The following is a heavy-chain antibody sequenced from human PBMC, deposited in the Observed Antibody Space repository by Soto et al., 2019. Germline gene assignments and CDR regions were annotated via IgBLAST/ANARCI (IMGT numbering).Heavy chain of an antibody. J-gene: IGHJ5*02. V-gene: IGHV3-30*04. Sequence: QVQLVESGGGVVQPGRSLRLSCAASGVSFSSYTMHWVRQTPGRGLQWVAVTSYDGTNKYYADSVRGRFTISRDNSNSTLYLQMNNLRADDTAVYYCVGAAMWTGKGFEAWGQGTLLTVSS. D-gene: IGHD3-9*01. CDR2: TSYDGTNK. CDR1: GVSFSSYT. CDR3: VGAAMWTGKGFEA.